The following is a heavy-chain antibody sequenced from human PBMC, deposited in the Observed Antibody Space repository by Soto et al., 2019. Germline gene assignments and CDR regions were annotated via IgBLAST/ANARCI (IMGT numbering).Heavy chain of an antibody. CDR3: VRTAREGAVAPHWFDR. CDR2: VYYTGST. D-gene: IGHD2-21*02. V-gene: IGHV4-30-4*01. Sequence: SETLSLTCTVSGASIRSTDYYWSWIRQAPGKGLEWIGYVYYTGSTYYNPSLMSRLTISVDTSKNQFSLELTSVTAAETAVYYCVRTAREGAVAPHWFDRWGQGTQVTVSS. CDR1: GASIRSTDYY. J-gene: IGHJ5*02.